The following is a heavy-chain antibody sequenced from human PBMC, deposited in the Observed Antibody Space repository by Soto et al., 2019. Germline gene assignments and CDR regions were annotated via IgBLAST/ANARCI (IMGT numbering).Heavy chain of an antibody. D-gene: IGHD3-10*01. V-gene: IGHV4-30-4*01. J-gene: IGHJ3*02. CDR2: IYYSGST. Sequence: QVQLQESGPGLVKPSQTLSLTCTVSGGSISSGDYYWSWIRQPPGKGLEWIGYIYYSGSTYYNPSLESRVTIAVDTSKNQFSLKLSSVTAADTAVYYCDKTRVLLAFDIWGQGTMVTVSS. CDR3: DKTRVLLAFDI. CDR1: GGSISSGDYY.